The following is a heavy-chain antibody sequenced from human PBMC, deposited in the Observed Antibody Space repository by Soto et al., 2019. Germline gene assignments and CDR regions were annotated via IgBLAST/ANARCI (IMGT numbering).Heavy chain of an antibody. Sequence: SETLSLTCTVSGGSINSNNYYWAWIRQPPGKGLAWIASIYYDGSTYYNPSLKSRVSISVDTPKNHFSLKLSSATAADTAVYYCAKVVVAATRHTDFDSWGQGTLVTVSS. J-gene: IGHJ4*02. V-gene: IGHV4-39*02. CDR1: GGSINSNNYY. CDR2: IYYDGST. CDR3: AKVVVAATRHTDFDS. D-gene: IGHD2-15*01.